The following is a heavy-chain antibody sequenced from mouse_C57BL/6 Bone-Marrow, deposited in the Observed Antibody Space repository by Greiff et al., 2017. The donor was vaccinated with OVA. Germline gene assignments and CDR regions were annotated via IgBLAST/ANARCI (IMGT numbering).Heavy chain of an antibody. D-gene: IGHD3-2*02. Sequence: EVQLQQSGPGLVKPSQSLSLTCSVTGYSITSGYYWNWIRQFPGNKLEWMGYISYDGSNNYNPSLKNRISITRDTSKNQFFLKLNSVTTEDTATYYCARDHPAQATYPFAYWGQGTLVTVSA. V-gene: IGHV3-6*01. CDR1: GYSITSGYY. CDR3: ARDHPAQATYPFAY. CDR2: ISYDGSN. J-gene: IGHJ3*01.